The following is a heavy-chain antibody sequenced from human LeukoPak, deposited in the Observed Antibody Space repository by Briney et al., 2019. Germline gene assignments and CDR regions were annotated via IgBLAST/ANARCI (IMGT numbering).Heavy chain of an antibody. J-gene: IGHJ4*02. V-gene: IGHV3-30*02. Sequence: PGGSLRLSCAASGFTFSSYGMHGVRQAPGKGLEWVAFIRYDGSNKYYADSVKGRFTISRDNSKNTLYLQMNSLRAEDTAVYYCAKERDTAMVTIDYWGQGTLVTVSS. CDR3: AKERDTAMVTIDY. CDR2: IRYDGSNK. D-gene: IGHD5-18*01. CDR1: GFTFSSYG.